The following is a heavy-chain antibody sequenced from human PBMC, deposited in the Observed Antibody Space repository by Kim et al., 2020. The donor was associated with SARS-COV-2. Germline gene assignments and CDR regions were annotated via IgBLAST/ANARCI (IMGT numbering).Heavy chain of an antibody. Sequence: ASVKVSCKASGYTFTSYYMHWVRQAPGQGLEWMGIINPSGGSTSYAQKFQGRVTMTRDTSTSTVYMELSSLRSEDTAVYYCARDRFGYYYGSGRVGFDYWGQGTLVTVSS. J-gene: IGHJ4*02. V-gene: IGHV1-46*01. CDR2: INPSGGST. CDR1: GYTFTSYY. CDR3: ARDRFGYYYGSGRVGFDY. D-gene: IGHD3-10*01.